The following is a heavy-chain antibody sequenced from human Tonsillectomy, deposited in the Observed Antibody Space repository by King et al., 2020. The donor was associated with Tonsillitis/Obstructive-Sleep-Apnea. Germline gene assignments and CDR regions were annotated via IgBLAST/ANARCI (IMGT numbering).Heavy chain of an antibody. CDR2: IKEDGSET. Sequence: VQLVESGGGLVQPGGSLRLSCAASGFTFISFWMTCVRQAPGKGLEWVANIKEDGSETYYVDSVKGRFTISRDNAKNSLYLQMNSLRAEDRAVYYCARVLDYYGRSGYRAFDLWGQGTMVTVSS. CDR1: GFTFISFW. D-gene: IGHD3-22*01. V-gene: IGHV3-7*03. J-gene: IGHJ3*01. CDR3: ARVLDYYGRSGYRAFDL.